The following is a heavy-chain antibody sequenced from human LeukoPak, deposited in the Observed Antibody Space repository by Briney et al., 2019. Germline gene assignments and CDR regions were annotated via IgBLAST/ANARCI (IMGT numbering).Heavy chain of an antibody. CDR3: ARDRLGAEYDY. V-gene: IGHV3-21*01. CDR2: ISSSSSYI. D-gene: IGHD3-16*01. CDR1: GFTFSSYS. J-gene: IGHJ4*02. Sequence: GGSLRLSCAASGFTFSSYSMNWVRQAPGKGLEWVSSISSSSSYIHYADSVKGRFTISRDNAKNSLYLQMNSLRAEDTAVYYCARDRLGAEYDYWGQGTLVTVSS.